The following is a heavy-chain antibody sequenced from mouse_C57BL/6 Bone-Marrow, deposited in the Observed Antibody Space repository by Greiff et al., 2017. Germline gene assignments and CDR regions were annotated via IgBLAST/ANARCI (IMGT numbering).Heavy chain of an antibody. D-gene: IGHD1-1*01. CDR1: GFTFSDYG. Sequence: EVQRVESGGGLVKPGGSLKLSCAASGFTFSDYGMHWVRQAPEKGLEWVAYISSGSSTIYYADTVKGRFTISRDNAKNTLFLQMTSLRSEDTAMYYGARPYGSSPWLAYWGQGTLVTVSA. CDR3: ARPYGSSPWLAY. V-gene: IGHV5-17*01. CDR2: ISSGSSTI. J-gene: IGHJ3*01.